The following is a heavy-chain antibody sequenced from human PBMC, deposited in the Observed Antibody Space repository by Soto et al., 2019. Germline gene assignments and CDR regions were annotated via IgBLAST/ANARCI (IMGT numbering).Heavy chain of an antibody. CDR1: GGSISSYY. CDR3: ARETIVVVPAAMGYYYYGMDV. D-gene: IGHD2-2*01. CDR2: IYTSGST. J-gene: IGHJ6*02. V-gene: IGHV4-4*07. Sequence: SETLSLTCTVSGGSISSYYWSWIRQPAGKGLEWIGRIYTSGSTNYNPSLKSRVTMSVDTSKNQFSLKLSSVTAADTAVYYCARETIVVVPAAMGYYYYGMDVWGQGTTVTVSS.